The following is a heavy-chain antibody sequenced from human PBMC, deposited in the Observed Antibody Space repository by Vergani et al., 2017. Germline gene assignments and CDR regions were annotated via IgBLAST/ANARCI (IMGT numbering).Heavy chain of an antibody. V-gene: IGHV3-9*01. D-gene: IGHD6-6*01. CDR1: GFTFSSYG. CDR3: ARDPLYSSSSYYYYYYYMDV. J-gene: IGHJ6*03. Sequence: VQLVESGGGVVQPGRSLRLSCAASGFTFSSYGMHWVRQAPGKGLEWVSGISWNSGSIGYADSVKGRFTISRDNAKNSLYLQMNSLRAEDTAVYYCARDPLYSSSSYYYYYYYMDVWGKGTTVTVSS. CDR2: ISWNSGSI.